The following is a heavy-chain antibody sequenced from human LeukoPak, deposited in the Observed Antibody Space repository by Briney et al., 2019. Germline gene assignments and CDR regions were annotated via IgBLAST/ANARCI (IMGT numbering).Heavy chain of an antibody. CDR1: GFSFNNYA. CDR2: IIGSSGST. V-gene: IGHV3-23*01. D-gene: IGHD2-2*01. Sequence: PGGSLRLSCVASGFSFNNYAMNWVRQAPGKGLEWVSLIIGSSGSTFYADSVKGRFTISRDKSKNSLYLQMNSLRAEDTAVYYCAREGRYCSSTSCFEVFDYWGQGTLVTVSS. J-gene: IGHJ4*02. CDR3: AREGRYCSSTSCFEVFDY.